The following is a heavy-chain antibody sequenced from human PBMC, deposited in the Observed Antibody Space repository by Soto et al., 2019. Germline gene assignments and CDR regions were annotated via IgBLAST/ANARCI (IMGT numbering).Heavy chain of an antibody. CDR1: GFTFSSYW. CDR2: INSDRSST. J-gene: IGHJ4*02. Sequence: EVQLVESGGGLVQPGESLRLSCAASGFTFSSYWMHWVRQAPGKGLVWVSRINSDRSSTSYAGSVKGPFTISRDNAKNTVYLQMNGLRAEDTAVYYCVRTSLVVAAATREDYWGQGPLVTVSS. V-gene: IGHV3-74*01. CDR3: VRTSLVVAAATREDY. D-gene: IGHD2-15*01.